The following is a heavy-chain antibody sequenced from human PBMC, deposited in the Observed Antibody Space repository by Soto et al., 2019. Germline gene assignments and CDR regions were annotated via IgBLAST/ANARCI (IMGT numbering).Heavy chain of an antibody. D-gene: IGHD4-17*01. CDR2: ISYDGSNK. CDR3: AKEHYGDFDY. J-gene: IGHJ4*02. V-gene: IGHV3-30*18. Sequence: QVQLVESGGGVVQPGRSLRLSCAASGFTFSSYGMHWVRQAPGKGLEWVAVISYDGSNKYYADSVKGRFTISRDNYKNTLYLQMNSLRAEDTAVYYCAKEHYGDFDYWGQGTLVTVSS. CDR1: GFTFSSYG.